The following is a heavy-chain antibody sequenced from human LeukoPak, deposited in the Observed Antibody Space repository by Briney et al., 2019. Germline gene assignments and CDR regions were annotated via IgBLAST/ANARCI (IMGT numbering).Heavy chain of an antibody. CDR1: GFTFSSYS. CDR2: ISSSSSYI. Sequence: PGGSLRLSCAASGFTFSSYSMNWVRQAPGKGLEWVSSISSSSSYIYYAVSVKGRFTISRDNAKNSLYLQMNSLRAEDTAVYYCARAQDRVVWNYEFFDYWGQGTLVTVSS. V-gene: IGHV3-21*01. D-gene: IGHD1-7*01. J-gene: IGHJ4*02. CDR3: ARAQDRVVWNYEFFDY.